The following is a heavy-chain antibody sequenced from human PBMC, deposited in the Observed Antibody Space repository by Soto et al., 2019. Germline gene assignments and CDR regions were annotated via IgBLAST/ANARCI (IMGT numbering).Heavy chain of an antibody. V-gene: IGHV4-34*01. CDR2: INHSGST. CDR3: ARLGGIDYSNDDFDY. CDR1: GGSFSGYY. J-gene: IGHJ4*02. Sequence: QVQLQQWGAGLLKPSETLSLTCAVYGGSFSGYYWSWIRQPPGKGLEWIGEINHSGSTNYNPSLKSRVTISVDTSKNQFSRKLSSVTAADTAVYYCARLGGIDYSNDDFDYWGQGTLVTVSS. D-gene: IGHD4-4*01.